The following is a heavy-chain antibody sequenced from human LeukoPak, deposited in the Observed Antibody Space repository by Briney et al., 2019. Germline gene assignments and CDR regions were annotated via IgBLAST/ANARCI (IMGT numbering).Heavy chain of an antibody. CDR2: ISTSSSYI. CDR3: AKMSMRRSLSDSSGYFMIREFVY. Sequence: GGSLRLSCAASGFTFSSYSMNWVRQAPGKGLEWVSSISTSSSYIYYADSVKGRFTISRDNAKNSLYLQMNSLRAEDTAVYYCAKMSMRRSLSDSSGYFMIREFVYWGQGTLVTVSS. D-gene: IGHD3-22*01. CDR1: GFTFSSYS. J-gene: IGHJ4*02. V-gene: IGHV3-21*01.